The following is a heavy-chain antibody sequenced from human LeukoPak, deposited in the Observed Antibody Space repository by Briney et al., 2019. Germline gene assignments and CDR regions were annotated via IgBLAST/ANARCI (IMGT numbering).Heavy chain of an antibody. CDR3: ARGDTVTTWGTYYYMDV. D-gene: IGHD4-17*01. J-gene: IGHJ6*03. Sequence: ASVKVSCKASGYTFTSYDINWVRQATGQGLEWMGWMNPNSGNTGYAQKFQGRVTMTRNTSTSTAYMELSSLRSEDTAVYYCARGDTVTTWGTYYYMDVWGKGTTVTVSS. CDR1: GYTFTSYD. V-gene: IGHV1-8*01. CDR2: MNPNSGNT.